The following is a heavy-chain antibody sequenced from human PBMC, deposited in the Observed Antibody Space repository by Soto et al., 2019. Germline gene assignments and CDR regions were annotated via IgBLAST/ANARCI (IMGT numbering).Heavy chain of an antibody. V-gene: IGHV1-8*01. CDR2: MNPGSGDT. Sequence: QVQLVQSGAELKKPGASVRFSCKASVYTFTNNDVTWVRQATGQGLEWMGWMNPGSGDTGYAQKFQGRVTMTRDISIATAYMELSSLRSEDTAIYYCARMASFGSLNWFDPWGQGTLVTVSS. J-gene: IGHJ5*01. D-gene: IGHD5-18*01. CDR3: ARMASFGSLNWFDP. CDR1: VYTFTNND.